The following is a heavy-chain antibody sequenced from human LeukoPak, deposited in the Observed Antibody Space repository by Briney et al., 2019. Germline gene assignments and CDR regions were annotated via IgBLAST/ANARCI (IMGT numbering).Heavy chain of an antibody. J-gene: IGHJ4*02. Sequence: SETLSLTCTVSGGSISSSSYYWGWIRQPPGKGLEWIGSIDYRGSSFYNPSLKSRVTISADTSKNHFSLKLTSVTAADTAVYYCARRPLSYDILSGYCITSSYFDYWGQGTLVTVSS. CDR3: ARRPLSYDILSGYCITSSYFDY. CDR2: IDYRGSS. CDR1: GGSISSSSYY. D-gene: IGHD3-9*01. V-gene: IGHV4-39*02.